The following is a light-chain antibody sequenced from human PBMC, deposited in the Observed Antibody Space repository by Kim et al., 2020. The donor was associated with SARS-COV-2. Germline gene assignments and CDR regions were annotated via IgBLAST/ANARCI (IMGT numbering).Light chain of an antibody. CDR3: QQYGSSPTA. V-gene: IGKV3-20*01. Sequence: EIVLTQSPGSLSLSPGERATLSCRASQNVRSNYLAWYQQKPGLAPWLLIYGASSRATGIPDRFSGSGSGTHFTLTISRLEPEDFAVYYCQQYGSSPTAFGRGTRLETK. CDR2: GAS. J-gene: IGKJ5*01. CDR1: QNVRSNY.